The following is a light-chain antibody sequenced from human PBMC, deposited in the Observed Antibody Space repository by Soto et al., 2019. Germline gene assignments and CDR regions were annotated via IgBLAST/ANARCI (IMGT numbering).Light chain of an antibody. CDR3: QQYGSSPYT. J-gene: IGKJ2*01. V-gene: IGKV3-20*01. CDR1: QSVSSSY. CDR2: GAS. Sequence: EIVLTQSPGTLALYPGERATLSCRASQSVSSSYLAWYQQKPGQAPRLLIYGASSRATGIPDSFSGSGSGTDFTLTISRLEPEDVAVYYCQQYGSSPYTFGQGTKLEIK.